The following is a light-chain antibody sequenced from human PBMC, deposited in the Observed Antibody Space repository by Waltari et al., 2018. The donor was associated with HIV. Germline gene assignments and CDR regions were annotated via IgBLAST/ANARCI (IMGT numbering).Light chain of an antibody. V-gene: IGKV2D-29*01. J-gene: IGKJ2*01. CDR1: QSLLHSDGKTY. CDR2: EVS. CDR3: MQTQQPPYT. Sequence: DVVMTQTPLSLSVIPGQPASISCKSSQSLLHSDGKTYLYWYLQKSGQPPQLLMYEVSNRFSGVPARFSGSGSGGDFTLNVSGVEPEDVGIDYCMQTQQPPYTFGQGTNLEIK.